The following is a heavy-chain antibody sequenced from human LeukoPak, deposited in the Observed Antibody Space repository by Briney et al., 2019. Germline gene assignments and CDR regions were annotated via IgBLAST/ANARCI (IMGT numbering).Heavy chain of an antibody. D-gene: IGHD6-19*01. J-gene: IGHJ6*03. CDR2: ISSSGSTI. V-gene: IGHV3-48*03. CDR1: GFTFSSYE. Sequence: PGGSLRLSCAASGFTFSSYEMNWVRQAPGKGLEWVSYISSSGSTIYYADSVKGRFTISRDNSKNTLYLQMNSLRAEDTAVYYCARDCPVGGDSSGWSTGDYMDVWGKGTTVTVSS. CDR3: ARDCPVGGDSSGWSTGDYMDV.